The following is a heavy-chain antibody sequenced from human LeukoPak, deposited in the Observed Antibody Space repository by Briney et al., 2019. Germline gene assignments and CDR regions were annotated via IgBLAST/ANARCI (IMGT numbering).Heavy chain of an antibody. CDR2: FYTSGST. V-gene: IGHV4-61*02. CDR1: GGSISSGSYY. D-gene: IGHD5-24*01. J-gene: IGHJ4*02. Sequence: SETLSLTCSVSGGSISSGSYYWSWIRQPAGKGLEWIGRFYTSGSTNYNPSLKSRVAISVDTSKNQFSLKLNSVTAADTAVYYCARGRDGYNFLNRGEYYYFDYWGQGTLVTVSS. CDR3: ARGRDGYNFLNRGEYYYFDY.